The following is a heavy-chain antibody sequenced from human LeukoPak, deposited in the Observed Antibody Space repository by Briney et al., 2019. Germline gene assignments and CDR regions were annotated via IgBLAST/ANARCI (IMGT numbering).Heavy chain of an antibody. D-gene: IGHD1-1*01. Sequence: GRSLRLSCAASGFTFDDYATHWVRQAPGKGLEWVSGISWNSGSIGYADSVKGRFTISRDNAKNSLYLQMNSLRAEDTALYYCAKASTGPEGAFDIWGQGTMVTVSS. CDR1: GFTFDDYA. CDR2: ISWNSGSI. CDR3: AKASTGPEGAFDI. J-gene: IGHJ3*02. V-gene: IGHV3-9*01.